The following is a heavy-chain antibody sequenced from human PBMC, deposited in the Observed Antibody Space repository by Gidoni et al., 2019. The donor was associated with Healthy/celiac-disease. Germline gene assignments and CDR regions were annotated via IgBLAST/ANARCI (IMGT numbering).Heavy chain of an antibody. Sequence: EVQLLESGGGLVQPGGSLRPSCAASGFPFSSYAMSWVRQAPGKGLEWVSAISGSGGSTYYADSVKGRFTISRDNSKNTLYLQMNSLRAEDTAVYYCAKEGGPRGVSNYFDYWGQGTLVTVSS. D-gene: IGHD3-16*01. J-gene: IGHJ4*02. CDR1: GFPFSSYA. V-gene: IGHV3-23*01. CDR3: AKEGGPRGVSNYFDY. CDR2: ISGSGGST.